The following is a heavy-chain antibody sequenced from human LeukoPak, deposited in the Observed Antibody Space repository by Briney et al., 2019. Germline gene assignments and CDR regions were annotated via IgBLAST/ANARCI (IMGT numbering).Heavy chain of an antibody. V-gene: IGHV1-69*01. CDR1: GGTFISYA. CDR2: IIPIFGTA. D-gene: IGHD3-3*01. J-gene: IGHJ4*02. Sequence: ASVKVSCKASGGTFISYAISWVRQAPGQGLEWMGGIIPIFGTANYAQKFQGRVTITADESTSTAYMELGSLRSEDTAVYYCARGLGELFDYWGQGTLVTVSS. CDR3: ARGLGELFDY.